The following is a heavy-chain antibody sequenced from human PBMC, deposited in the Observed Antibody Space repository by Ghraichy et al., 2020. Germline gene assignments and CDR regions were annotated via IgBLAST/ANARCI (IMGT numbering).Heavy chain of an antibody. D-gene: IGHD3-9*01. CDR3: ARVEVLRYFDWLVGPYYFDY. CDR1: GFTFSSYS. Sequence: GGSLRLSCAASGFTFSSYSMNWVRQAPGKGLEWVSSISSSSSYIYYADSVKGRFTISRDNAKNSLYLQMNSLRAEDTAVYYCARVEVLRYFDWLVGPYYFDYWGQGTLVTVSS. J-gene: IGHJ4*02. V-gene: IGHV3-21*01. CDR2: ISSSSSYI.